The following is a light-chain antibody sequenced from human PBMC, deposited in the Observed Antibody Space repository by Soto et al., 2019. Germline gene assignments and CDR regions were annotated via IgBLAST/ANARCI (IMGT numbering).Light chain of an antibody. CDR1: QSLSSN. CDR2: DAS. V-gene: IGKV3D-15*01. Sequence: EIVMTQSPATLSVSPGERATLSCRASQSLSSNLAWYQQKPGQAPRLLIYDASNRATGIPARFSGSGSGTDFTLTISRLEPEDFAVYYCQQSSRSPITFGQGARLQI. J-gene: IGKJ5*01. CDR3: QQSSRSPIT.